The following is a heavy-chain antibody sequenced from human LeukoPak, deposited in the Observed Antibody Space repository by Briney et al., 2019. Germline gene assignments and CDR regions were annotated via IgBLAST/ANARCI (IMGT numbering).Heavy chain of an antibody. CDR2: IYYSGST. D-gene: IGHD3-3*01. J-gene: IGHJ5*02. CDR1: GGSFSGYY. Sequence: SETLSLTCAVYGGSFSGYYWSWIRQPPGKGLEWIGYIYYSGSTYYNPPLKSRVTISVDTSKNQFSLKLSSVTAADTAVYYCARGTRITIFGVVREHNWFDPWGQGTLVTVSS. CDR3: ARGTRITIFGVVREHNWFDP. V-gene: IGHV4-59*12.